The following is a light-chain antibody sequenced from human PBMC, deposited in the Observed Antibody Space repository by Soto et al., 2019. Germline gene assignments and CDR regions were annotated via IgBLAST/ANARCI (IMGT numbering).Light chain of an antibody. CDR3: QQSYSTLWT. J-gene: IGKJ1*01. V-gene: IGKV1-39*01. Sequence: EIQMTQSPSSLSASVGDRVTIACRASQSISGYLNWYQHKPGEAPKLLIFAASSLQGGVPPRFSGSGSGTHFTLTISSLQLEDSATYYCQQSYSTLWTFGQGTKVDIK. CDR1: QSISGY. CDR2: AAS.